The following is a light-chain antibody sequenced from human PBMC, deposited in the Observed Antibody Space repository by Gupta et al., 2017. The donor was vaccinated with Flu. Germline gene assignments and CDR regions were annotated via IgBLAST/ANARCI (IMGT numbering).Light chain of an antibody. J-gene: IGLJ3*02. CDR2: DVS. CDR3: SSYTTTYSGV. V-gene: IGLV2-14*03. CDR1: SGDVGGYNY. Sequence: SITISCTGTSGDVGGYNYVSWYQQHPGNSPKLMIYDVSERPSGVANRFSGSKSGNTASLTISGLQAEDEADYYCSSYTTTYSGVFGGGTKLTVL.